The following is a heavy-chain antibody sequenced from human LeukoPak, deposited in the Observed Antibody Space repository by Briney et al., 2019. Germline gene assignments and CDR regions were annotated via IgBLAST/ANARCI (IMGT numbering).Heavy chain of an antibody. V-gene: IGHV1-69*05. CDR2: IIPIFGTA. CDR1: GYTFSSYA. D-gene: IGHD1-26*01. Sequence: SVKVSCKASGYTFSSYAISWVRQAPGQGLEWMGRIIPIFGTANYAQKFQGRVTITTDESTSTAYMELSSLRSEDTAVYYCARERKGSYYILFDYWGQGTLVTVSS. J-gene: IGHJ4*02. CDR3: ARERKGSYYILFDY.